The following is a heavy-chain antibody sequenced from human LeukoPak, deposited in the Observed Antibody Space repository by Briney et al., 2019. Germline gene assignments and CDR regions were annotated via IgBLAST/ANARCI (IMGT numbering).Heavy chain of an antibody. CDR3: ARVFGRNWFDP. V-gene: IGHV3-74*03. CDR2: INSDGSST. CDR1: GFTFSSYW. D-gene: IGHD3-10*02. J-gene: IGHJ5*02. Sequence: GGSLRLSCAASGFTFSSYWMHWVRQAPGKGLVWVSRINSDGSSTTYAGSVKGRFTISRDNAKNTLYLQMNSLRAEDTAVYYCARVFGRNWFDPWGQGTLVTVSS.